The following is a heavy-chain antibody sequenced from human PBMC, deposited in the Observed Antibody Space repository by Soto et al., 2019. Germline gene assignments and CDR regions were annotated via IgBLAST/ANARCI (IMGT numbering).Heavy chain of an antibody. J-gene: IGHJ5*02. V-gene: IGHV3-9*01. CDR3: AKEAGTGSYHPLRP. Sequence: GGSLRLSCAASGFTFADYAMHWVRQGPGKGLEWVSSISWNSGDIVYADSVRGRFTISRDNAKNSLYLQMNSLTPEDTALYFCAKEAGTGSYHPLRPWGQGTLVTVSS. D-gene: IGHD3-10*01. CDR1: GFTFADYA. CDR2: ISWNSGDI.